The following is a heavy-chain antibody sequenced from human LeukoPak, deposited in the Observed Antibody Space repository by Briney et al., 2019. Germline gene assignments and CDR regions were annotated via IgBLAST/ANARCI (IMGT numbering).Heavy chain of an antibody. D-gene: IGHD3-10*01. CDR1: GFTFTSSA. J-gene: IGHJ5*02. CDR2: IVVGSGNT. V-gene: IGHV1-58*02. Sequence: SVKVSCKASGFTFTSSAMQWVRQARGQRLEWIGWIVVGSGNTNYAQKFQERVTVTRDMSTSTAYMELSSLRSEDTAVYYCAAVVIGGDYYGSGKRRFDPWGQGTLVTVSS. CDR3: AAVVIGGDYYGSGKRRFDP.